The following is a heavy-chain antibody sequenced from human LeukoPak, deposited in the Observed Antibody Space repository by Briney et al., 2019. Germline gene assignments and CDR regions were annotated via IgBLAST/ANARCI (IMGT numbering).Heavy chain of an antibody. V-gene: IGHV3-23*01. CDR2: IGSGGTT. D-gene: IGHD5-18*01. Sequence: RPGGSLRLSCAASGFTFRTYGMSWVRQAPGKGMEWVSAIGSGGTTYYTDSVKGRFTISRDNSKTTLYLQMSSLRAEDTAVYYCAKRDTTMAKGAFDIWGQGTTVTVSS. CDR3: AKRDTTMAKGAFDI. J-gene: IGHJ3*02. CDR1: GFTFRTYG.